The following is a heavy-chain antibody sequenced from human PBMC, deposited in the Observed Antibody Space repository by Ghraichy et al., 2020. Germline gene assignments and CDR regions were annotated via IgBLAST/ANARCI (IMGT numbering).Heavy chain of an antibody. D-gene: IGHD3-16*01. J-gene: IGHJ4*02. CDR3: ARDDRGDYVWGSYLFDY. Sequence: GGSLRLSCAASGFTFSSYAMHWVRQAPGKGLEWVAVISYDGSNKYYADTVKGRFTISRDNSKNTLYLQMNSLRAEDTAVYYCARDDRGDYVWGSYLFDYWGQGTLVTVSS. V-gene: IGHV3-30-3*01. CDR1: GFTFSSYA. CDR2: ISYDGSNK.